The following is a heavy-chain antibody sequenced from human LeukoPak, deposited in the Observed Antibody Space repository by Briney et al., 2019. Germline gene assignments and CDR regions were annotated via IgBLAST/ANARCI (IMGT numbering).Heavy chain of an antibody. CDR3: AGDRSMEYSSSYFDS. D-gene: IGHD6-6*01. Sequence: SETLSLTCTVSGGSISSTAYYWAWIRQPRGKGLEWIGSIYYSGNTYYNPSLNSRVTISVDTSKNQISLKLSSVTAADTAVYYCAGDRSMEYSSSYFDSWGQGTLVTVSS. V-gene: IGHV4-39*07. CDR1: GGSISSTAYY. J-gene: IGHJ4*02. CDR2: IYYSGNT.